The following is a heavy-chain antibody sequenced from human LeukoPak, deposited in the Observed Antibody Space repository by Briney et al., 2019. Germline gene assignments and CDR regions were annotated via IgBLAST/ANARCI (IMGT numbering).Heavy chain of an antibody. J-gene: IGHJ4*02. CDR1: GYTFTGYY. CDR3: TRGLWFGEVIDY. D-gene: IGHD3-10*01. CDR2: INPNSGGT. V-gene: IGHV1-2*02. Sequence: ASVKVSCKASGYTFTGYYMHWVRQAPGQGLEWMGWINPNSGGTHDVQKFQGRVTMTRDTSISTTYMGLSRLRSCDTAVYYCTRGLWFGEVIDYGGEGTLVSVSS.